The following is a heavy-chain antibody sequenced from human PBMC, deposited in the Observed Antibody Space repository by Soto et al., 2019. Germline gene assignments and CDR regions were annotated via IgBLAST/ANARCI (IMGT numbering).Heavy chain of an antibody. CDR2: ISAYNGNT. CDR3: ARLTRLTSGDYRSHHYYHGMDV. J-gene: IGHJ6*02. CDR1: GYTFTSYG. Sequence: ASVKVSCKASGYTFTSYGISWVRQAPGQGLEWMGWISAYNGNTNYAQKLQGRVTMTTDTSTSTADMELRSLRSDDTAVYYCARLTRLTSGDYRSHHYYHGMDVWGQGTTVTVSS. D-gene: IGHD4-17*01. V-gene: IGHV1-18*04.